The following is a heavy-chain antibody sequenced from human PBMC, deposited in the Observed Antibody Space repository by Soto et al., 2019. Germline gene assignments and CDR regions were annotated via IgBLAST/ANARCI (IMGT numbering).Heavy chain of an antibody. CDR1: GFTFSSYD. Sequence: PGGSLRLSCAASGFTFSSYDMHWVRQATGKGLEWVSAIGTAGDTYYPGSVKGRFTISRENAKNSLYLQMNSLRAEDTAVYYCARAPGHPLSWDYYYGMDVWGQGTTVTVSS. J-gene: IGHJ6*02. CDR2: IGTAGDT. V-gene: IGHV3-13*01. CDR3: ARAPGHPLSWDYYYGMDV. D-gene: IGHD6-13*01.